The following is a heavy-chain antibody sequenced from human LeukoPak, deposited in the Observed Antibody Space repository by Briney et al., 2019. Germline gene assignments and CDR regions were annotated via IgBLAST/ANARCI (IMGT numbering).Heavy chain of an antibody. CDR3: ARGATVTTLDY. D-gene: IGHD4-11*01. CDR2: ISPGDSDT. J-gene: IGHJ4*02. V-gene: IGHV5-51*01. CDR1: GYSFTNDW. Sequence: GESLKISCNASGYSFTNDWIGWVRQMPGKGREWMGSISPGDSDTRYSPSFRGQVNISADKSISTAYLQWSSLKASDTAMYYCARGATVTTLDYWGQGTLVTVSS.